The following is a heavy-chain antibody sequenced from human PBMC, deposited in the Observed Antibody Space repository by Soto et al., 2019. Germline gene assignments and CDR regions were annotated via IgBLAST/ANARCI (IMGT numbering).Heavy chain of an antibody. V-gene: IGHV4-34*01. CDR3: ARVKPELGYNWFDP. D-gene: IGHD1-7*01. J-gene: IGHJ5*02. CDR1: GRSFSSYN. Sequence: SETLSLTCALSGRSFSSYNKNWVRQPPGKGLEWIAEINHSGSTNYNPSLVSRVITSVDTCENQFSQKQRSVPAADTTAQYCARVKPELGYNWFDPWGQGTLVTVSS. CDR2: INHSGST.